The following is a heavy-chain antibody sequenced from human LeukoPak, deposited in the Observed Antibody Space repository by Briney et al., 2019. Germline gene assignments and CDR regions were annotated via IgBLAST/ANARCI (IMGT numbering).Heavy chain of an antibody. J-gene: IGHJ1*01. Sequence: PSETLSLTCAVYGGSFSGYYWSWIRQPPGKGLEWIGEINHSGSTNYNPSLKSRVTISADTSKNQFSLKLSSVTAADTAVYYCASFGYDILTGLSYFQHWGQGTLVTVSS. CDR3: ASFGYDILTGLSYFQH. CDR2: INHSGST. V-gene: IGHV4-34*01. D-gene: IGHD3-9*01. CDR1: GGSFSGYY.